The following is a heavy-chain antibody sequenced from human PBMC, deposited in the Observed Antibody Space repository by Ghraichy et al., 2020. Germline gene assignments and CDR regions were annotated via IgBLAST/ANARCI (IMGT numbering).Heavy chain of an antibody. V-gene: IGHV3-21*01. D-gene: IGHD6-6*01. J-gene: IGHJ6*02. CDR1: GFTFSSYS. CDR2: ISSSSSYI. CDR3: ARFGDEYSSSSGEGWVGDYYYYGMDV. Sequence: GGSLRLSCAASGFTFSSYSMNWVRQAPGKGLEWVSSISSSSSYIYYADSVKGRFTISRDNAKNSLYLQMNSLRAEDTAVYYCARFGDEYSSSSGEGWVGDYYYYGMDVWGQGTTVTVSS.